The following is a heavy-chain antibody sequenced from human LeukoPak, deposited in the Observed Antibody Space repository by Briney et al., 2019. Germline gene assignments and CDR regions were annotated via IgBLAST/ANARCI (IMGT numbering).Heavy chain of an antibody. J-gene: IGHJ4*02. Sequence: ASVKVSCKASGYTFTTYNINWVRQAPGQGLEWMGWISGYNGNTNYAQKLQGRVTMTTDTSTSTAYMELRSLRSDDTAVYYCARDLWGSYLSNWGQGTLVTVSS. CDR2: ISGYNGNT. CDR1: GYTFTTYN. D-gene: IGHD1-26*01. V-gene: IGHV1-18*01. CDR3: ARDLWGSYLSN.